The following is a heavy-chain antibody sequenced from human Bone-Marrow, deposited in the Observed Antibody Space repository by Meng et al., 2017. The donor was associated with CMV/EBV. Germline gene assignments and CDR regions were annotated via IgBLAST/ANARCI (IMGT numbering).Heavy chain of an antibody. V-gene: IGHV3-48*03. D-gene: IGHD6-19*01. Sequence: GESLKISCAASGFTFSNYEMNWVRQVPGKGLEWVSYISGSGITIYYADSVRGRFTISKDNARKSLNLQMNNLRAEDTAIYSCVVGSGWYRGEHWGQGTLVTVSS. CDR3: VVGSGWYRGEH. J-gene: IGHJ1*01. CDR2: ISGSGITI. CDR1: GFTFSNYE.